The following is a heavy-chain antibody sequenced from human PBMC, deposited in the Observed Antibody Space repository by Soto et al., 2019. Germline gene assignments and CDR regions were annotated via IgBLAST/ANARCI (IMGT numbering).Heavy chain of an antibody. J-gene: IGHJ4*02. CDR2: ISSSSSYT. CDR1: GFTFSDYY. V-gene: IGHV3-11*06. Sequence: QVQLVESGGGLVKPGGSLRLSCAASGFTFSDYYMSWIRQAPGKGLEWVSYISSSSSYTNYADSVKGRFTISRDNAKNLLYLQMNSLRAEDTAVYYCASHSGRVVVAYFDYWGQGTLVTVSS. D-gene: IGHD2-15*01. CDR3: ASHSGRVVVAYFDY.